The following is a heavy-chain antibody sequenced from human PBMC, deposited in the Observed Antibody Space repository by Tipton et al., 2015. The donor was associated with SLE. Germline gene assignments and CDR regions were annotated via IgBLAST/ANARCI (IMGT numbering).Heavy chain of an antibody. CDR3: ATVRAGCSGSSCYLDD. CDR2: IYHSGST. CDR1: GYSISSGYY. V-gene: IGHV4-38-2*02. J-gene: IGHJ4*02. D-gene: IGHD1-26*01. Sequence: TLSLTCTVSGYSISSGYYWGWIRQPPGKGLEWIGSIYHSGSTYYNPSLKSRVTISLDKSKNQFSLKLSSVTAADTAVYYCATVRAGCSGSSCYLDDWGQGTLVTVSS.